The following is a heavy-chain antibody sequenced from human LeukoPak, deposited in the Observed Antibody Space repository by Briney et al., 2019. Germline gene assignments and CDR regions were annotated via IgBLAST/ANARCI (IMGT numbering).Heavy chain of an antibody. CDR1: GFTFSDYY. D-gene: IGHD2-2*02. CDR2: ISSSGSTI. V-gene: IGHV3-11*04. Sequence: GGSLRLSCAASGFTFSDYYMSWIRQAPGKGLESVSYISSSGSTIYYADSVKGRFTISRDNAKNSLYLQMNSLRAEDTAVYYCARDPLGYCSSTSCYTAPYYMDVWGKGTTVTVSS. CDR3: ARDPLGYCSSTSCYTAPYYMDV. J-gene: IGHJ6*03.